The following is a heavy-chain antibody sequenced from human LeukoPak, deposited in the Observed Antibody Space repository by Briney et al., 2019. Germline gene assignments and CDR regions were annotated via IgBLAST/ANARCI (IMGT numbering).Heavy chain of an antibody. CDR1: GFTFSTFA. J-gene: IGHJ5*02. Sequence: GGSLRLSCAASGFTFSTFAMSWVRQAPGKRLKWVSAISGSGGGTYYADSVKGRLTISRDNSKNTLYLQMSSLRAEDTAVYYCAKAFSAYENWPPNWFDPWGQGTLVTVSS. CDR3: AKAFSAYENWPPNWFDP. V-gene: IGHV3-23*01. CDR2: ISGSGGGT. D-gene: IGHD5-12*01.